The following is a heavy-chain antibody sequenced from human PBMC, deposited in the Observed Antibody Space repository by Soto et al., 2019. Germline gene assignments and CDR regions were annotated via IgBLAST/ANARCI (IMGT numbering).Heavy chain of an antibody. J-gene: IGHJ3*02. CDR1: GFTFSSYS. D-gene: IGHD3-22*01. Sequence: PGGSLRLSCAASGFTFSSYSMNWVRQAPGKGLEWVAVISYDGSNKYYADSVKGRFTISRDNSKNTLYLQMNSLRAEDTAVYYCAKLSDSTGANAFDIWGQGTMVTVSS. V-gene: IGHV3-30*18. CDR2: ISYDGSNK. CDR3: AKLSDSTGANAFDI.